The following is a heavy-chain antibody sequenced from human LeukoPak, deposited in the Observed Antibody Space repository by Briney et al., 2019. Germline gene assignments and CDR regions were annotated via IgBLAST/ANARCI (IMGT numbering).Heavy chain of an antibody. CDR2: IWYDGSNK. V-gene: IGHV3-30*02. CDR3: AKPSTVVKWDY. D-gene: IGHD4-23*01. CDR1: GFTFSSYG. J-gene: IGHJ4*02. Sequence: GGSLRLSCAASGFTFSSYGMHWVRQAPGKGLEWVAVIWYDGSNKYYADSVKGRFTISRDNSKNTLYLQMNSLRAEDTAVYYCAKPSTVVKWDYWGQGTLVTVSS.